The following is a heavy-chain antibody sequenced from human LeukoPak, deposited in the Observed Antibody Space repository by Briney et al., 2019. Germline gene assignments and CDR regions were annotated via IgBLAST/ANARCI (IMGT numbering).Heavy chain of an antibody. CDR2: ISAYNGNT. Sequence: GASVKVSCKASGYTFTSYGVSWVRQAPGQGLEWMGWISAYNGNTNYAQNLQDRVTMTTDTSTSTAYMELRSLRSDDTAVYYCAREGYCNGGSCYRDFDYWGQGTLVTVSS. D-gene: IGHD2-15*01. J-gene: IGHJ4*02. CDR3: AREGYCNGGSCYRDFDY. V-gene: IGHV1-18*01. CDR1: GYTFTSYG.